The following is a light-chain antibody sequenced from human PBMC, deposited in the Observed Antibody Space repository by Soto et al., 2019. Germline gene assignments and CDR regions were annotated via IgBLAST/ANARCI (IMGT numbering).Light chain of an antibody. Sequence: DVQRTKTHSTLSASVGDRVTITCRASQSISSWLAWYQQKPGKAPKLLIYDASSLESGVPSRFSGSGSGTEFTLTISSLQPDDFATYYCQQYNSYSWRFG. CDR1: QSISSW. CDR3: QQYNSYSWR. CDR2: DAS. V-gene: IGKV1-5*01. J-gene: IGKJ2*01.